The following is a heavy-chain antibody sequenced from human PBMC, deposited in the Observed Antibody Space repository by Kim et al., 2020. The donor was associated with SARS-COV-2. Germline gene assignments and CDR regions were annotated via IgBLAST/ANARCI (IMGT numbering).Heavy chain of an antibody. J-gene: IGHJ6*02. V-gene: IGHV3-11*01. CDR2: ISSSGSTI. CDR1: GFTFSDYY. Sequence: GGSLRLSCAASGFTFSDYYMSWIRQAPGKGLEWISHISSSGSTIYYADSVKGRFTISRDNAKNSLYLQMNSLRVEDTAVYYCARDIRGITLIGFYYYVMDVWGQGTTVTVSS. D-gene: IGHD3-22*01. CDR3: ARDIRGITLIGFYYYVMDV.